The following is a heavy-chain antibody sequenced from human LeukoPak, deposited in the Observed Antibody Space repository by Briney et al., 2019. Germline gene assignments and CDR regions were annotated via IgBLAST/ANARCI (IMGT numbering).Heavy chain of an antibody. CDR2: IYYSGST. Sequence: SETLSLTCTVSGGSISSSSYYWGWIRQPPGKGLEWIGSIYYSGSTYYNPSLKSRVTISVDTSKNQFSLKLSSVTAADTAVYYCARHPYSSSWQVPYWGQGTLVTVSS. CDR1: GGSISSSSYY. J-gene: IGHJ4*02. V-gene: IGHV4-39*01. CDR3: ARHPYSSSWQVPY. D-gene: IGHD6-13*01.